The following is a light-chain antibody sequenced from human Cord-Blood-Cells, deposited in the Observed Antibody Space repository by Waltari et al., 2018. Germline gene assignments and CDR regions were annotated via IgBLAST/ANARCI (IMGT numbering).Light chain of an antibody. CDR3: CSYAGSSTFGVV. V-gene: IGLV2-23*03. CDR2: EGS. CDR1: SSDVGSYNL. Sequence: QSALTQPASVSGSPGQSITISCTGTSSDVGSYNLVSWYQQHPGKAPKLMIYEGSKRPSGVCNSFSGSKSGNTASLTISGLQAEDEADYYCCSYAGSSTFGVVFGGGTKLTVL. J-gene: IGLJ2*01.